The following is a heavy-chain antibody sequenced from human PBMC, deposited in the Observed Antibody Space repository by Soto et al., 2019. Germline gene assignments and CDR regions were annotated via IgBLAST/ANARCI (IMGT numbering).Heavy chain of an antibody. D-gene: IGHD1-1*01. Sequence: GGTLRLSCAVSGFTFSAYWMHWVRQVPGKGLTWVSRISDDGSTATYAHSVKGRFVIPRDSAKNSLYLEMNTLRADDSGLYYWARGPRVSSTGTGAHWGRGTRFTVSS. J-gene: IGHJ4*02. CDR3: ARGPRVSSTGTGAH. V-gene: IGHV3-74*01. CDR1: GFTFSAYW. CDR2: ISDDGSTA.